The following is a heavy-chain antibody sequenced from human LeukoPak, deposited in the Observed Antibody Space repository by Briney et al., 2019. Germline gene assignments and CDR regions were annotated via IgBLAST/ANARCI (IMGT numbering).Heavy chain of an antibody. V-gene: IGHV1-18*01. Sequence: GASVKVSCKASGYTFTSYGISWVRQAPGQGLEWMGWISAYNGNTNYAQKLRGRVTMTTDTSTSTAYMELRSLRSDDTAVYYCARARAYSSSWYSGDAFDIWGQGTMVTVSS. D-gene: IGHD6-13*01. CDR2: ISAYNGNT. J-gene: IGHJ3*02. CDR3: ARARAYSSSWYSGDAFDI. CDR1: GYTFTSYG.